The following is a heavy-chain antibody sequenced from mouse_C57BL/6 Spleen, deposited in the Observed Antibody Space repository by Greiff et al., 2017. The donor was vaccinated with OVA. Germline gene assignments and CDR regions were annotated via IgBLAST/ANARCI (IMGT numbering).Heavy chain of an antibody. CDR2: IWSGGST. CDR1: GFSLTSYG. CDR3: ARNSPSGGYDALDY. V-gene: IGHV2-2*01. J-gene: IGHJ2*01. Sequence: QVQLKESGPGLVQPSQSLSITCTVSGFSLTSYGVHWVRQSPGKGLEWLGVIWSGGSTDYNAAFISRLSISKDNSKSQVFFKMNSLQADDTAIYYCARNSPSGGYDALDYWGQGTTLTVSS. D-gene: IGHD2-3*01.